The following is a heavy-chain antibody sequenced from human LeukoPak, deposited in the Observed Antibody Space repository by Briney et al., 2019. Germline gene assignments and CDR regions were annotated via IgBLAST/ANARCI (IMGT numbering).Heavy chain of an antibody. CDR3: ARDYQENSSSWYYYYGMDV. CDR1: GYTFTSYY. Sequence: ASVKVSCKASGYTFTSYYMHWVRQAPGQGLEWMGIINPSGGSTSYAQKFQGRVTMTRDTSTSTVYMELSSLRSEDTAVYYCARDYQENSSSWYYYYGMDVWGQGTTVTVSS. D-gene: IGHD6-13*01. CDR2: INPSGGST. J-gene: IGHJ6*02. V-gene: IGHV1-46*01.